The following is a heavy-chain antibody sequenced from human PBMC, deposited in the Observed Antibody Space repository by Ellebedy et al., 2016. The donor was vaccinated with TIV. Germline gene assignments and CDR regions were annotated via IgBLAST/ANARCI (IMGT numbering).Heavy chain of an antibody. D-gene: IGHD6-13*01. CDR3: AKASIAAGYYFDY. CDR1: GFTFVSHA. J-gene: IGHJ4*02. Sequence: PGGSLRLSCAASGFTFVSHAMTWVRQAPGTGLEWVSAINGRGGTTYYADSVKGRFTISRDNSENTLYLQMNNLRAEDTAIYYCAKASIAAGYYFDYWGQGTLVTVSS. V-gene: IGHV3-23*01. CDR2: INGRGGTT.